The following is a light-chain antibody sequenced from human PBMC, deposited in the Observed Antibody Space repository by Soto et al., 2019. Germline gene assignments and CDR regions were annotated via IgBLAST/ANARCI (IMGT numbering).Light chain of an antibody. J-gene: IGKJ1*01. CDR2: AAS. Sequence: DIQMTQSPSSLSASVGDRVTITCRASQSISSYLNWYQQKPGKAPKLLIYAASSLQSWVPSRFSGSGSGTDFTLTISSLQHEDCATYYCQQSYSTPRTFCQGSKVESK. CDR1: QSISSY. V-gene: IGKV1-39*01. CDR3: QQSYSTPRT.